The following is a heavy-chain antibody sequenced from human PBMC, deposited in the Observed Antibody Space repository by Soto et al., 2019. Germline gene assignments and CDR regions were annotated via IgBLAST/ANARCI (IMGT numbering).Heavy chain of an antibody. D-gene: IGHD6-13*01. Sequence: QVQLVQSGAEVKKPGSSVKVSCKASGGTFSTYSVGWVRQAPGQGLEWMGRIVPVLGLVDYAQKFQGRVTISADKSTGTAYWELNSLSSGDTAVYYCARGVAGVPAPDTALNWFDTWGQGTLVAVSS. J-gene: IGHJ5*02. CDR3: ARGVAGVPAPDTALNWFDT. CDR1: GGTFSTYS. V-gene: IGHV1-69*02. CDR2: IVPVLGLV.